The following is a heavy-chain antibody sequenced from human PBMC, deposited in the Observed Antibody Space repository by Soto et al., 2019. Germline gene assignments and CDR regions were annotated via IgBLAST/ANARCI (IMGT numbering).Heavy chain of an antibody. CDR1: GYTFTSYY. CDR3: ARQLVAAKVGSSGFYGTYYYYYGMDV. CDR2: INPSGGST. Sequence: SSVQVSCKASGYTFTSYYMHWVRQAPGQGLEWMGIINPSGGSTSYAQKFQGRVTMTRDTSTSTVYMELSSLRSEDTAVYYCARQLVAAKVGSSGFYGTYYYYYGMDVWGQGTTVIVSS. J-gene: IGHJ6*02. V-gene: IGHV1-46*01. D-gene: IGHD6-19*01.